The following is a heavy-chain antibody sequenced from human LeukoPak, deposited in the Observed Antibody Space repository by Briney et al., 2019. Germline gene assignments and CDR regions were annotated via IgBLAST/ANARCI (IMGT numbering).Heavy chain of an antibody. J-gene: IGHJ6*03. CDR1: GYTFTSYG. Sequence: ASVKVSCKASGYTFTSYGISWVRQAPGQGLEWMGWISAYNGNTNYAQKLQGRVTMTTDTSTSTAYMELRSLRSDDTAVYYCARHRSIAAAGNYYYYMDVWGKGTTVTVSS. V-gene: IGHV1-18*01. CDR2: ISAYNGNT. D-gene: IGHD6-13*01. CDR3: ARHRSIAAAGNYYYYMDV.